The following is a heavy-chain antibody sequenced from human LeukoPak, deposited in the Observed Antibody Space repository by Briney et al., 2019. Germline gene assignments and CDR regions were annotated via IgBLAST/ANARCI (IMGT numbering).Heavy chain of an antibody. CDR3: TNSGYDLAYPDY. CDR2: IIPIFGTA. V-gene: IGHV1-69*06. CDR1: GGTFSSYA. J-gene: IGHJ4*02. Sequence: ASVKVSCKASGGTFSSYAISWVRQAPGQGLEWMGGIIPIFGTANYAQKFQGRVTITADKSTSTAYMELSSLRSEDTAVYYCTNSGYDLAYPDYWGQGTLVTVSS. D-gene: IGHD5-12*01.